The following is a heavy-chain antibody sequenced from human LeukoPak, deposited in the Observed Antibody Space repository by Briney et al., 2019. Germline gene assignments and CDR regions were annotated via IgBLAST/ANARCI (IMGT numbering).Heavy chain of an antibody. J-gene: IGHJ6*03. V-gene: IGHV4-34*01. D-gene: IGHD6-19*01. CDR2: INHSGST. CDR3: AREASSGWYSYYYVDV. Sequence: SETLSLTCAVYGGSFSGYYWSWIRQPPGKGLEWIGEINHSGSTNYNPSLKSRVTISVDTSKNQFSLKLSSVTAADTVVYYCAREASSGWYSYYYVDVWGKGTTVTVSS. CDR1: GGSFSGYY.